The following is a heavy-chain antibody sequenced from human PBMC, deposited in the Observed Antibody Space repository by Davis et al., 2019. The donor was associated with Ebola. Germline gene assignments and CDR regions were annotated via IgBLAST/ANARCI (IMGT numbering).Heavy chain of an antibody. J-gene: IGHJ6*02. CDR3: ARVGFLESDYGMDV. CDR1: GGSISSYY. V-gene: IGHV4-59*08. Sequence: PSETLSLTCTVSGGSISSYYWSWIRQPPGKGLEWIGYIYYSGSTNYNPSLKSRVTISVDTSKNQFSLKLSSVTAADTAVYYCARVGFLESDYGMDVWGQGTTVTVSS. CDR2: IYYSGST. D-gene: IGHD3-3*01.